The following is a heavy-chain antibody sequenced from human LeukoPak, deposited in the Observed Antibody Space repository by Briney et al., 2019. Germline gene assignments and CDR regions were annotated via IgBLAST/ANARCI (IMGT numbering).Heavy chain of an antibody. V-gene: IGHV3-33*01. Sequence: GGSLRLSCAASGFTFSSYGMHWVRQAPGKGLEWVAVIWYDGSNKYYADSVKGRFTTSGDNSKNTLYLQMNSLRAEDTAVYYCARDLAGDVFSWGQGTLVTVSS. CDR2: IWYDGSNK. D-gene: IGHD3-10*01. CDR1: GFTFSSYG. J-gene: IGHJ4*02. CDR3: ARDLAGDVFS.